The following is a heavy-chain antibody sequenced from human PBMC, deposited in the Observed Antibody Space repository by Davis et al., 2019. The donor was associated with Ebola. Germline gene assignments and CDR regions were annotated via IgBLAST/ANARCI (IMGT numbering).Heavy chain of an antibody. CDR2: ISGSGYTI. J-gene: IGHJ4*02. CDR3: AREIESGSCCFIDD. V-gene: IGHV3-23*01. Sequence: GGSLRLSCAASGFTFSSYAMTWIRQAPGKGLEWISAISGSGYTIYEADSVKGRFTISRDNRKNSLYLEMNSLRVEDTAVYYCAREIESGSCCFIDDWGQGTLVTVSS. CDR1: GFTFSSYA. D-gene: IGHD2-15*01.